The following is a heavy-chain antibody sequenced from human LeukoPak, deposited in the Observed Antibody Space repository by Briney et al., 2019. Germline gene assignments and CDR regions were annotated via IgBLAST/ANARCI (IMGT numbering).Heavy chain of an antibody. CDR1: GFTLSNYD. J-gene: IGHJ5*01. Sequence: GGSLRLSCAASGFTLSNYDMNWVRQAPGKGLEWVSSISTSSRYIYYKDSVRGRFTISRDDAKNSLYLEMNSLRAEDTAVYYCGRGECSYFHWLFRTRWFHPLGQGTLVTVSS. D-gene: IGHD3-9*01. CDR3: GRGECSYFHWLFRTRWFHP. CDR2: ISTSSRYI. V-gene: IGHV3-21*01.